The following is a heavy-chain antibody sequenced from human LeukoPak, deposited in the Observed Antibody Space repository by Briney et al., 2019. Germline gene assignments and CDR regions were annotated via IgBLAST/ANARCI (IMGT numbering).Heavy chain of an antibody. J-gene: IGHJ3*02. D-gene: IGHD3-22*01. CDR3: AKPSSGYTSFHI. Sequence: GGSLRLSCVVSGFTFRSYAMSWVRQAPGKGLEWVSAISGSGGSTYYADSVKGRFTISRDNSKNTLHLQMNSLRVEDTAVYYCAKPSSGYTSFHIWGQGTMVTVSS. CDR2: ISGSGGST. V-gene: IGHV3-23*01. CDR1: GFTFRSYA.